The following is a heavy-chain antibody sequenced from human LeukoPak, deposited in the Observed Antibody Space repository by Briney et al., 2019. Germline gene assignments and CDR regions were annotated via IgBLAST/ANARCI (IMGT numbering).Heavy chain of an antibody. Sequence: GRSLRLSCAASGFTFSSYAMHWVRQAPGKGLEWVAVISYDGSNKYYADSVKGRFTISRDNSKNTLYLQMNSLRAEDTAVYYCASPPFEGMDVWGKGTTVTVSS. CDR1: GFTFSSYA. V-gene: IGHV3-30*04. CDR3: ASPPFEGMDV. D-gene: IGHD3-9*01. CDR2: ISYDGSNK. J-gene: IGHJ6*03.